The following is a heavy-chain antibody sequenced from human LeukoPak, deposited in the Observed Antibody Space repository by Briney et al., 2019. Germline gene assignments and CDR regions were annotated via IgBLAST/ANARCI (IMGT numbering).Heavy chain of an antibody. D-gene: IGHD1-26*01. CDR3: ARDREGGFDP. CDR1: GGSISSGNYY. CDR2: IYTSGST. V-gene: IGHV4-61*02. Sequence: SETLSLTCTVSGGSISSGNYYWTWVRQPAGKGLEWIGRIYTSGSTNYNPSLKSRVTLSVDTSKNQFSLKLSSVTAADTAVYYCARDREGGFDPWGQGTLVTVSS. J-gene: IGHJ5*02.